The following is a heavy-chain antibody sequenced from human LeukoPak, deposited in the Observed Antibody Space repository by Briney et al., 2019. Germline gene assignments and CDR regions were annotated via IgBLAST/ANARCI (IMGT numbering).Heavy chain of an antibody. CDR1: GFHFNIYG. Sequence: GGSLTLFCSVSGFHFNIYGMHWVHQPTDRELQYVSTISNSGGSTYYADSEKGRFNISRDNSTNTLYLQMSSLRSEHTAVYYCVREAYSYDFDYWGQGTLDTVSS. D-gene: IGHD5-18*01. CDR3: VREAYSYDFDY. V-gene: IGHV3-64D*09. CDR2: ISNSGGST. J-gene: IGHJ4*02.